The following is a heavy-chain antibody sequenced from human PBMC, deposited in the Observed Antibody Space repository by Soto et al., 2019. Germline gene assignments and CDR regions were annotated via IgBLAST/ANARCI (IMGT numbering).Heavy chain of an antibody. V-gene: IGHV3-11*06. Sequence: QVQLVESGGRLVKPGGSLRLSCAASGFTFSDYYMSWIRQAPGKGLEWDSYISSSSSYTNYADSVKGRFTISRDNAKNSLYLQMNSLRAEDTAVYYCARGDRIQLWLRVEYYFDYWGQGTLVTVSS. CDR2: ISSSSSYT. D-gene: IGHD5-18*01. CDR3: ARGDRIQLWLRVEYYFDY. CDR1: GFTFSDYY. J-gene: IGHJ4*02.